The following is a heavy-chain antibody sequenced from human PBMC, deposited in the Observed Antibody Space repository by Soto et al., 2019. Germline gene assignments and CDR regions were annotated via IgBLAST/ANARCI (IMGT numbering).Heavy chain of an antibody. J-gene: IGHJ4*02. Sequence: GGSLRLSCAASGFTFSSYAMHWVRQAPGKGLEWVAVISYDGSNKYYADSVKGRFTISRDNSKNTLYLQMNSLRDEDTAVYFCAREGPDAFRSSWHFDYWGQGTLVTVSS. CDR3: AREGPDAFRSSWHFDY. V-gene: IGHV3-30-3*01. CDR2: ISYDGSNK. CDR1: GFTFSSYA. D-gene: IGHD3-3*01.